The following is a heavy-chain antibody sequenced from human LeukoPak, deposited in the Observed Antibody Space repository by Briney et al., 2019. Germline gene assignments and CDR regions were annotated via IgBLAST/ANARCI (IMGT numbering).Heavy chain of an antibody. D-gene: IGHD2-2*01. J-gene: IGHJ4*02. Sequence: SETLSLTCTVSGGSISSGGYYWGWIRQTPGKGLEWIGSIYHSGTTYYNPSLRSRVTISVDTSKNQFSLKVNSVTAADTAVFSCARMPQVVPVSYYFDYWAREPWSPSPQ. CDR3: ARMPQVVPVSYYFDY. V-gene: IGHV4-39*07. CDR2: IYHSGTT. CDR1: GGSISSGGYY.